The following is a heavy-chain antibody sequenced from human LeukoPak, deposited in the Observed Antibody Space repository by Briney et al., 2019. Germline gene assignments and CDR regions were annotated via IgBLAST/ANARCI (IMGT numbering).Heavy chain of an antibody. Sequence: GGSLRLSCAASGFTFSSYGMHWVRQAPGKGLEWVAVIWYDGSNKYYADSVKGRFTISRDNSKNTLYLQMNSLRAEDTAVYYCAREHYDFWSGYLTVAPYNWFDPWGQGTLVTVPS. D-gene: IGHD3-3*01. J-gene: IGHJ5*02. CDR1: GFTFSSYG. CDR3: AREHYDFWSGYLTVAPYNWFDP. CDR2: IWYDGSNK. V-gene: IGHV3-33*01.